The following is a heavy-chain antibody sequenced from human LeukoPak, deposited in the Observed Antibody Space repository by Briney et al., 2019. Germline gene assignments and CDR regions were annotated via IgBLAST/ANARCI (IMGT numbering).Heavy chain of an antibody. Sequence: ASVKVSCKASGYSFISQDINWVRQATGQGLEWMGWMNPNSGNTGYAQKFQGRVTMTRNTSISTAYMELSSLRPEDTAVYYCARLSLGWDGNGAFDIWGQGTMVTVSS. J-gene: IGHJ3*02. CDR3: ARLSLGWDGNGAFDI. V-gene: IGHV1-8*01. D-gene: IGHD4-23*01. CDR2: MNPNSGNT. CDR1: GYSFISQD.